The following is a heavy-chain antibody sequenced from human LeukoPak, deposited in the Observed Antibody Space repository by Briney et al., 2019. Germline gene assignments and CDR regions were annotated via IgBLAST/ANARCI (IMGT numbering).Heavy chain of an antibody. CDR2: IYYGGST. CDR1: GGSFSGYY. J-gene: IGHJ5*02. CDR3: ARAPGYSSSWGGNWFDP. Sequence: PSETLSLTCAVYGGSFSGYYWGWIRQPPGKGLEWIGSIYYGGSTYYNPSLKSRVTISVDTSKNQFSLKLSSVTAADTAVYYCARAPGYSSSWGGNWFDPWGQGTLVTVSS. V-gene: IGHV4-34*01. D-gene: IGHD6-13*01.